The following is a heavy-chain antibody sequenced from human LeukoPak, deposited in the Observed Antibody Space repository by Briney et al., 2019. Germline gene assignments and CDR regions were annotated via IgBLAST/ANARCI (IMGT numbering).Heavy chain of an antibody. CDR1: GGSFSGYY. J-gene: IGHJ4*02. V-gene: IGHV4-59*01. D-gene: IGHD6-6*01. CDR3: ARTKYSNHPFDY. Sequence: SETLSLTCAVYGGSFSGYYWSWIRQPPGKGLEWIGYIYYSGSTNYNPSLKSRVTISVDTSKNQFSLKLSSVTAADTAVYYCARTKYSNHPFDYWGQGTLVTVSS. CDR2: IYYSGST.